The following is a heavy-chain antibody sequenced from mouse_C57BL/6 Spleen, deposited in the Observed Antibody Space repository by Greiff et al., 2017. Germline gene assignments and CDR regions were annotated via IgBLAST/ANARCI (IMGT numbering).Heavy chain of an antibody. V-gene: IGHV1-62-3*01. CDR3: ARVGGDYAFDY. CDR1: GYTFTSYW. D-gene: IGHD2-4*01. CDR2: IGPNSGGT. Sequence: VQLQQPGAELVKPGASVKLSCKASGYTFTSYWMHWVKQRPGRRLEWIGRIGPNSGGTKYNEKLKSKATMSVDKPSSTPYMQLSSLTSEDPAVYYCARVGGDYAFDYWGQGTTLTVSS. J-gene: IGHJ2*01.